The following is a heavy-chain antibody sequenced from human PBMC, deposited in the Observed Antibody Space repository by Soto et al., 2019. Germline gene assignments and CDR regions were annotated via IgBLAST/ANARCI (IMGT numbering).Heavy chain of an antibody. J-gene: IGHJ4*02. D-gene: IGHD3-3*02. CDR3: ARVGWRAFYFDF. CDR2: IYHSGST. V-gene: IGHV4-30-2*01. CDR1: GGSISSGDYS. Sequence: QLQLQESGSGLVKPSQTLSLTCAVSGGSISSGDYSWSWIRQPPGKGLEWIGYIYHSGSTYYNPSPKSGVTTPVDRSKNQFSLKLSSVTAADTAVYYCARVGWRAFYFDFWGQGTLVTVSS.